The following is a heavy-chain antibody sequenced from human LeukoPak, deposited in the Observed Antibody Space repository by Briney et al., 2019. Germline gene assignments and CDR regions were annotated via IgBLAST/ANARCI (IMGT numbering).Heavy chain of an antibody. CDR3: AKEGRSLQTY. CDR1: GFTFSSYS. Sequence: GGSLRPSCAASGFTFSSYSMNWVRQAPGKGLEWVSYISSSSSTIYYADSVKGRFTISRDNAKNSLYLQMNSLRVEDTAVYYCAKEGRSLQTYWGQGTLVTVSS. CDR2: ISSSSSTI. V-gene: IGHV3-48*01. D-gene: IGHD5-24*01. J-gene: IGHJ4*02.